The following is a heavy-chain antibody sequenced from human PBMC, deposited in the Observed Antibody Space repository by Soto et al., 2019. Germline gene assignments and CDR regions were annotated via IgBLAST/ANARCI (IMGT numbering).Heavy chain of an antibody. CDR1: GFTFSSYG. J-gene: IGHJ4*02. CDR2: ISYDGNNK. D-gene: IGHD2-15*01. Sequence: QVQLVESGGGVVQPGRSLRLSCAASGFTFSSYGMHWVRQAPGKGLEWVAVISYDGNNKYYADSVKGRFTISRDNSKNTLYLQMNSLRAEDTAVYYSAKDPGCSGGSCYPWYFDYWGQGTLVTVSS. CDR3: AKDPGCSGGSCYPWYFDY. V-gene: IGHV3-30*18.